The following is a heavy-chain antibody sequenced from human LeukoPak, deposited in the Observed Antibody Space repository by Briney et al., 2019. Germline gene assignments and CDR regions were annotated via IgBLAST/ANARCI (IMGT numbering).Heavy chain of an antibody. CDR3: ARDGPYSGHGGLDY. CDR2: IYNSGNT. CDR1: GGSISSYH. V-gene: IGHV4-59*01. J-gene: IGHJ4*02. Sequence: SETLSLTCTVSGGSISSYHWSWIRQPPGKGLEWIGYIYNSGNTNYNPSLKSRVTMSIDRSKNQFSLKLSSMTAADTAVYYCARDGPYSGHGGLDYWGQGTLVTVSS. D-gene: IGHD5-12*01.